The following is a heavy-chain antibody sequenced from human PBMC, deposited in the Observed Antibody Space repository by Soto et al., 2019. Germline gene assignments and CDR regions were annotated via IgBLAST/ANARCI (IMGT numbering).Heavy chain of an antibody. Sequence: QVPLVESGGGVVQPGRSLRLSCAASGFTFSSYAMHWVRQAPGKGLEWVAVISYDGSNKYYADSVKGRFTISRDNSKNTLYLQMNSMRAEDTAVYYCARALVVTAPNYYYYGMDVWGQGTTVTVSS. CDR1: GFTFSSYA. V-gene: IGHV3-30-3*01. CDR2: ISYDGSNK. CDR3: ARALVVTAPNYYYYGMDV. D-gene: IGHD2-21*02. J-gene: IGHJ6*02.